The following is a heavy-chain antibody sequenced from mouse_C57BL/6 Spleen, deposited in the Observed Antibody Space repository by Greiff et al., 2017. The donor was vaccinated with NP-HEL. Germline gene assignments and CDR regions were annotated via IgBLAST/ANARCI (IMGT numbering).Heavy chain of an antibody. CDR1: GYTFTTYP. D-gene: IGHD2-3*01. J-gene: IGHJ2*01. V-gene: IGHV1-47*01. CDR2: FHPYNDDT. Sequence: VQLQQSGAELVKPGASVKMSCTASGYTFTTYPIEWMKQNHGKSLEWIGNFHPYNDDTKYNDKFKGKATLTVEKSSSTVYLELSRLTSDDTAVYYCARKCYDGYYYFDYWGQGTTLTVSS. CDR3: ARKCYDGYYYFDY.